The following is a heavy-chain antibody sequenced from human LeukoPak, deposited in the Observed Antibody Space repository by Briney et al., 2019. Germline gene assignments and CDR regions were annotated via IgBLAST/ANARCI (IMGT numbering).Heavy chain of an antibody. CDR3: ARGYCSGGSCYSFSRTYYYYYMDV. Sequence: SVKVSCKASGGTFSSYAISWVRQAPGQGLEWMGGIIPIFGTANYAQKFQGRVTITADKSTSTAYMELRSLRSDDTAVYYCARGYCSGGSCYSFSRTYYYYYMDVWGKGTTVTVSS. CDR1: GGTFSSYA. J-gene: IGHJ6*03. V-gene: IGHV1-69*06. CDR2: IIPIFGTA. D-gene: IGHD2-15*01.